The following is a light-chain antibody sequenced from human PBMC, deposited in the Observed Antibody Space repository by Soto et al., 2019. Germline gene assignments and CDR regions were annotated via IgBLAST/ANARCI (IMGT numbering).Light chain of an antibody. J-gene: IGKJ1*01. Sequence: EIVLTQSPGTLSLSPGERATLSCSASQSVISSFLAWYQQKPGQAPRVLIFGASSRATGVPDRFRGSGSGTDFTLTISRLEPEDFAVYFCQQYGSSPTFGQGTKVEI. V-gene: IGKV3-20*01. CDR2: GAS. CDR1: QSVISSF. CDR3: QQYGSSPT.